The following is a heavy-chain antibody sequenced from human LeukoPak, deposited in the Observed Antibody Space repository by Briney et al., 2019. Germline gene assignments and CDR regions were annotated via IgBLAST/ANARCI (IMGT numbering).Heavy chain of an antibody. CDR3: AILHLWFGESRVDY. D-gene: IGHD3-10*01. CDR1: GGSISSSSYY. V-gene: IGHV4-39*01. CDR2: IYYSGST. Sequence: SETLSLTCTVSGGSISSSSYYWGWIRQPPGKGLEWIGSIYYSGSTYYNPSLKSRVTISVDTSKNQFSLKLSSVTAADTAVYYCAILHLWFGESRVDYWGQGTLVTVSS. J-gene: IGHJ4*02.